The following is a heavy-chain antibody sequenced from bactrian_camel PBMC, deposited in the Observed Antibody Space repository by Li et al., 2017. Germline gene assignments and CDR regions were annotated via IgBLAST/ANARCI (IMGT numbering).Heavy chain of an antibody. Sequence: VQLVESGGASVQTGGSLRLSCAFSGNTRNTHCMAWFRQAPGKEREGVARIATGSGNTYYADSVKGRFTISQDNAKNTLYLQMDSLKPEDTAMYYCGAGWGGYCFSPTDYRYWAQGTQVTVS. CDR3: GAGWGGYCFSPTDYRY. V-gene: IGHV3S54*01. CDR2: IATGSGNT. J-gene: IGHJ6*01. CDR1: GNTRNTHC. D-gene: IGHD5*01.